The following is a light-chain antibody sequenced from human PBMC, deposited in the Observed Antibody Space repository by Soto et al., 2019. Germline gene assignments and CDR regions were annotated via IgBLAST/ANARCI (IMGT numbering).Light chain of an antibody. Sequence: EIVLTQSPGTLSLSPGERATLSCRASQSVSSSYLAWYHQKPGQAPRLLIYGVSSRATGIPDRFSGSGSGTDFTLTISRLEPEDFAVFYCQQYGSSPLTFGQGTKVEIK. CDR1: QSVSSSY. CDR3: QQYGSSPLT. V-gene: IGKV3-20*01. CDR2: GVS. J-gene: IGKJ1*01.